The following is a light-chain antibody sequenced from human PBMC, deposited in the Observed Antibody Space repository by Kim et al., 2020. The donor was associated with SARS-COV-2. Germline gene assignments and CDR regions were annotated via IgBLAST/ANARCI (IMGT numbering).Light chain of an antibody. CDR1: SSDVGGYNF. CDR3: SSYAGSNSVV. CDR2: EVS. Sequence: GQSVTIACTGTSSDVGGYNFVSWYQHHPGKAPKLVIYEVSKRPSGVPDRFSGSRSGNTASLTVSGLQAEDEADYYCSSYAGSNSVVFGGGTQLTVL. V-gene: IGLV2-8*01. J-gene: IGLJ2*01.